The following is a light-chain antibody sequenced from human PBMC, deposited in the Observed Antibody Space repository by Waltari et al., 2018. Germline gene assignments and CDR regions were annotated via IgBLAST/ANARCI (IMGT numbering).Light chain of an antibody. J-gene: IGLJ2*01. CDR2: NNN. Sequence: QSALTQPPSASGTPGQRVTISCSGTSSNIGSNYVYWYLHLPGTAPKLLIYNNNQWASGGTDRFSGSKSGTSASLAISGLRSEDEAYYYCASWDDSLSVVVFGGGTKLTVV. CDR1: SSNIGSNY. CDR3: ASWDDSLSVVV. V-gene: IGLV1-47*01.